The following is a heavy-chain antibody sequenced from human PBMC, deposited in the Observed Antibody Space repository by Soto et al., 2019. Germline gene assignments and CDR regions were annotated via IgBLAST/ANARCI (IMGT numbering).Heavy chain of an antibody. CDR1: GYTFTSYG. Sequence: QVQLVQSGAEVKKPGASVKVSCKASGYTFTSYGISWVRQAPGQGLEWMGWISAYNGNTNYAQKLQGRVTMTTDTSTSTAYMELRSLRSDDTAVYYCERDSKLVILEWLSRTPYNWFDPWGQGTLVTVSS. CDR3: ERDSKLVILEWLSRTPYNWFDP. D-gene: IGHD3-3*01. V-gene: IGHV1-18*01. CDR2: ISAYNGNT. J-gene: IGHJ5*02.